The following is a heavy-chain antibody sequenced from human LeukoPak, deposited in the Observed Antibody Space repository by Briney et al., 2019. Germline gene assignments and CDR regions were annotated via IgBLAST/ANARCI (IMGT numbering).Heavy chain of an antibody. V-gene: IGHV3-33*01. CDR1: GFTFSSYG. CDR3: ARAGTYYYDSSGYLHGYFDY. CDR2: IWYEGSNK. J-gene: IGHJ4*02. D-gene: IGHD3-22*01. Sequence: GGSLRLSCAPSGFTFSSYGMHWVRQAPGKGLEWVAVIWYEGSNKYYADSVKGRLPISRDKSKNTLYLQMNSVRAEDTAVYDCARAGTYYYDSSGYLHGYFDYWGQGTLVTVSS.